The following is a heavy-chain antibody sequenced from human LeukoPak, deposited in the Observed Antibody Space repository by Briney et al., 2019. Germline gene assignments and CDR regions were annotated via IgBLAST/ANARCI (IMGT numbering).Heavy chain of an antibody. CDR2: IYYGGST. V-gene: IGHV4-59*01. CDR1: GGSISSYY. J-gene: IGHJ3*02. Sequence: PSETLSLTCTVSGGSISSYYWSWIRQPPGKGLEWIGYIYYGGSTNYNPSLKSQVTISVDTSKNQFSLKLSSVTAADTAVYYCARDYSSSWPNAFDIWGQGTMVTVSS. CDR3: ARDYSSSWPNAFDI. D-gene: IGHD6-13*01.